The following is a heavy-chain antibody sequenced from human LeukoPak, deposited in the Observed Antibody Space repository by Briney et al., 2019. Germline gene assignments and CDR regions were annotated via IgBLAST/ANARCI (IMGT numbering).Heavy chain of an antibody. J-gene: IGHJ4*02. CDR3: ARDRSSWELPDY. CDR2: INPSGGST. CDR1: GYTFTSYY. D-gene: IGHD1-26*01. V-gene: IGHV1-46*01. Sequence: GASVKVSCKASGYTFTSYYMHWVRQAPGQGLEWMGIINPSGGSTSYAQKFQGRVTMTRDTYTSTVYMELSSLRSEDTAVYYCARDRSSWELPDYWGQGTLVTVSS.